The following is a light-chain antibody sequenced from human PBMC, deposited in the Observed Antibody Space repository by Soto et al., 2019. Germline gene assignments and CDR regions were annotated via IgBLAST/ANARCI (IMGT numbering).Light chain of an antibody. CDR3: QQLNSYT. V-gene: IGKV1-9*01. CDR2: AAS. J-gene: IGKJ5*01. CDR1: QSITSY. Sequence: DIQVTQSASSLSASVGDRVTSTCRASQSITSYLNWYQQKPGKAPKLLIYAASTLQSGVPSRFSGSGSGTEFTLTISSLQPEDFTTYSCQQLNSYTFGQGTRLEIK.